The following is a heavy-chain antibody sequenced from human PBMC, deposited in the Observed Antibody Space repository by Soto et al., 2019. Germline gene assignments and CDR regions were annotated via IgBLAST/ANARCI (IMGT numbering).Heavy chain of an antibody. J-gene: IGHJ4*02. D-gene: IGHD5-18*01. CDR3: ARDGRTLDTATVLPFDY. CDR2: IIPIFGTA. V-gene: IGHV1-69*06. Sequence: QVQLVQSGAEVKKPGSSVKVSCKASGGTFSTYAISWVRQAPGQGLEWMGGIIPIFGTANYAQKFQGRVTITADKSTSTAYMELSSLRSEDTALYYCARDGRTLDTATVLPFDYWGQGTLVTVSS. CDR1: GGTFSTYA.